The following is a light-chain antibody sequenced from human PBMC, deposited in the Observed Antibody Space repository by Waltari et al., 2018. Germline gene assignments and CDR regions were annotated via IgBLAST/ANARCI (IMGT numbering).Light chain of an antibody. CDR1: NSNMGSNS. V-gene: IGLV1-47*01. CDR3: AAWDDSLSVSYV. Sequence: SVLTQPPSVSALNVPAVTISCFGTNSNMGSNSVFWYQQLPGTAPKLLIYRDDPRPSGVPDRFSGSKSGTSASLAIRGLRSEDEADYYCAAWDDSLSVSYVFGSGTKVTV. J-gene: IGLJ1*01. CDR2: RDD.